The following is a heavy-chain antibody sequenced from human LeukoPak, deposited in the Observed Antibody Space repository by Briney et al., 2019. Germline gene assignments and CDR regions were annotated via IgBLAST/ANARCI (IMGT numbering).Heavy chain of an antibody. J-gene: IGHJ5*02. V-gene: IGHV1-2*06. CDR2: INPNSGGT. Sequence: ASVKVSCKASGYTFTGYYMHWVRQAPGQGLEWMGRINPNSGGTNYAQKFQGRVTMTRDTSISTAYLELSRLRSDDTAVYYCASGYSGYGNWFDPWGQGTLVTVSS. D-gene: IGHD5-12*01. CDR3: ASGYSGYGNWFDP. CDR1: GYTFTGYY.